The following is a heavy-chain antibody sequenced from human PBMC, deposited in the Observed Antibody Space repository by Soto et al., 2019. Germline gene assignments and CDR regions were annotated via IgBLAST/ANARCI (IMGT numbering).Heavy chain of an antibody. CDR2: ISTYNGKT. V-gene: IGHV1-18*01. CDR1: GYKFSSYG. D-gene: IGHD3-22*01. Sequence: ASVKVSCKASGYKFSSYGITWVRQAPGQGLEWLGWISTYNGKTIYAQNLQDRVTMTIDASTSAAYLELRSLRSDDTALYYCARVKEGVYFDSRGLFEYWGQGTLVTAPQ. J-gene: IGHJ4*02. CDR3: ARVKEGVYFDSRGLFEY.